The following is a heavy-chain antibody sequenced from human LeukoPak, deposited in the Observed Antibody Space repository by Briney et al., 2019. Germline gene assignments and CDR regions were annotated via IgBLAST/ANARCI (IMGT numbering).Heavy chain of an antibody. CDR1: GHSITFNYY. J-gene: IGHJ5*02. Sequence: KPSETLSLTCSVSGHSITFNYYWGWIRQPPGQGLEWIGSIYYSGSTYYNPSLKSRVTISVDTSKNQFSLKLSSVTAADRAVYYCARQYYYGSGYLWFDPWGQGTLVTVS. CDR2: IYYSGST. V-gene: IGHV4-38-2*01. CDR3: ARQYYYGSGYLWFDP. D-gene: IGHD3-10*01.